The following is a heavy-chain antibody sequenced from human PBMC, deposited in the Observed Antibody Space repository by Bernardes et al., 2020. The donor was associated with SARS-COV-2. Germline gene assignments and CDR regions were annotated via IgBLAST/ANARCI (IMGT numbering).Heavy chain of an antibody. CDR2: IYYSGIT. V-gene: IGHV4-31*03. CDR3: ARALPQTTVAPGSFDI. D-gene: IGHD4-17*01. J-gene: IGHJ3*02. Sequence: SETLSLTCTVSGGSISSGGYYWSWIRQHPGEGLEWIGYIYYSGITYYNPSLESRLTISVDTSKNQFSLKLSSVTAADTAFYYCARALPQTTVAPGSFDIWGQGKMVTVSS. CDR1: GGSISSGGYY.